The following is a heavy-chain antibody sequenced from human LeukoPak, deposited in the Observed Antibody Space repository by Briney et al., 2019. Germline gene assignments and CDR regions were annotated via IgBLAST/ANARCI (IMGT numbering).Heavy chain of an antibody. D-gene: IGHD3-3*02. Sequence: GGSLRLSCVASGLTFSSHSMNWVPQAPGKGLEWVSSISTTSTYIHYAESVKGRFTISRDNAKNSLYLQMNRLRAEDTAVYYCVRGLAGIGPWGQGTLVTVSS. CDR3: VRGLAGIGP. V-gene: IGHV3-21*01. CDR2: ISTTSTYI. J-gene: IGHJ5*02. CDR1: GLTFSSHS.